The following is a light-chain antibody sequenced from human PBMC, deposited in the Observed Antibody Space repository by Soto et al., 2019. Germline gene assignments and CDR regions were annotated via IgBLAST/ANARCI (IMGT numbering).Light chain of an antibody. CDR1: QDISSY. CDR3: QQLKSYPIT. V-gene: IGKV1-9*01. J-gene: IGKJ5*01. CDR2: GAS. Sequence: DIQITQSPSTLPASVGDRVTITCRASQDISSYLAWYQQKPGKAPKVLIYGASTLQGGVPSRFSGSGSGTEFTLTINSLQPGDFAAYYCQQLKSYPITFGQVTRLEIK.